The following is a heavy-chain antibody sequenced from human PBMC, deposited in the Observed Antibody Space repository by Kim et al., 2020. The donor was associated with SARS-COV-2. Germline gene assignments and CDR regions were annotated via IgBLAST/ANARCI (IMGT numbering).Heavy chain of an antibody. D-gene: IGHD2-21*02. V-gene: IGHV1-69*13. CDR2: IIPIFGTA. Sequence: SVKVSCKASGGTFSSYAISWVRQAPGQGLEWMGGIIPIFGTANYAQKFQGRVTITADESTSTAYMELSSLRSEDTAVYYCARDRWEYCGGDCYYFDYWGQGTLVTVSS. J-gene: IGHJ4*02. CDR3: ARDRWEYCGGDCYYFDY. CDR1: GGTFSSYA.